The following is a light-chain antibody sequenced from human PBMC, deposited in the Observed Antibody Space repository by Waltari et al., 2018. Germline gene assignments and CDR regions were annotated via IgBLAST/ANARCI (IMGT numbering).Light chain of an antibody. J-gene: IGKJ2*01. Sequence: DIVMTQSPDSLPVSLGERATINCKSSQSVLYSSNNKNYIAWYQQKPGQPPKLLIYWASTRESGVPDRFSGSGSGTDFTLTISSLQAEDVAVYYCQQYYTNSYTFGQGTKLEIK. V-gene: IGKV4-1*01. CDR2: WAS. CDR1: QSVLYSSNNKNY. CDR3: QQYYTNSYT.